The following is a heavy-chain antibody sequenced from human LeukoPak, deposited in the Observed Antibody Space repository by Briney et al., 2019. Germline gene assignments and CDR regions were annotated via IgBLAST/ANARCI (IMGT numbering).Heavy chain of an antibody. V-gene: IGHV3-21*01. CDR2: ISSSSSYI. D-gene: IGHD5-18*01. CDR3: ARASYSYGTIDY. CDR1: GFTFSSYS. Sequence: GGSLRLCCAASGFTFSSYSMNWVRQAPGKGLEWVSSISSSSSYIYYADSVKGRFTISRDNAKNSLYLQMNSLRAEDTAVYYCARASYSYGTIDYWGQGTLVTVSS. J-gene: IGHJ4*02.